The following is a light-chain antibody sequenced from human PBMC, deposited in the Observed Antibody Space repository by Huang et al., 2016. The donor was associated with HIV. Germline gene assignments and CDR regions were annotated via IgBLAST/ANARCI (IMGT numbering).Light chain of an antibody. J-gene: IGKJ2*01. CDR1: QSVGSK. CDR2: GAS. V-gene: IGKV3-15*01. CDR3: QQYNNWPYT. Sequence: DTVMTQTPATLSVSPGARATLSCRASQSVGSKLAWFQQKPGQAPRLRSHGASTRATGIPARFSGSGSGTEFTLTISSLQSEDFAVYYCQQYNNWPYTFGQGTKLEIK.